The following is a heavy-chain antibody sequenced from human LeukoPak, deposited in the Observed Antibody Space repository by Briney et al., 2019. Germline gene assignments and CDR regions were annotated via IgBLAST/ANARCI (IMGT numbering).Heavy chain of an antibody. CDR3: ARTSTPNWNSYYYYGMDV. CDR1: GGSFSGYY. J-gene: IGHJ6*02. Sequence: SETLSLTCAVYGGSFSGYYWSWIRQPPGKGLEWIGEINHSGGTNYNPSLKSRVTISVDTSKNQFSLKLSSVTAADTAVYYCARTSTPNWNSYYYYGMDVWGQGTTVTVSS. CDR2: INHSGGT. D-gene: IGHD1-1*01. V-gene: IGHV4-34*01.